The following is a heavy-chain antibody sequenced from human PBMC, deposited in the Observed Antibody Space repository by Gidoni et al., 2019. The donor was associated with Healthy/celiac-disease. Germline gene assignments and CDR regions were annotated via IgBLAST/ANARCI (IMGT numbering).Heavy chain of an antibody. D-gene: IGHD2-21*01. J-gene: IGHJ4*02. Sequence: EVQLLESGGGLLQPGGSLRLSCAASGFTFSSYAMSWVRQAPGKGLEWVSAISGSGGSTYYADSVKGRFTISRDNSKNTLYLQMNSLRAEDTAVYYCAKEPMSAYCGGDCYSDYWGQGTLVTVSS. CDR2: ISGSGGST. CDR1: GFTFSSYA. CDR3: AKEPMSAYCGGDCYSDY. V-gene: IGHV3-23*01.